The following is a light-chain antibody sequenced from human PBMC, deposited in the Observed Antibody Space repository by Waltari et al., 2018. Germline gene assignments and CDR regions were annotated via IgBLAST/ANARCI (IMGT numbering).Light chain of an antibody. Sequence: QSVLTQPPSASGTPGQRVTISCSGSSSNIGVNPATWYQQLPGTAPTLLIYRDDQRPSGVPDRFSGSKSDTSASLAISGLQSEDEADYYCAAWDDSLNGNLFGSATKVTVL. J-gene: IGLJ6*01. V-gene: IGLV1-44*01. CDR2: RDD. CDR3: AAWDDSLNGNL. CDR1: SSNIGVNP.